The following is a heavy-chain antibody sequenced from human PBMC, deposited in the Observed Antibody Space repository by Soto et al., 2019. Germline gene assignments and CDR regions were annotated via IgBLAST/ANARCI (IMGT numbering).Heavy chain of an antibody. J-gene: IGHJ4*02. CDR2: VYPSGSA. Sequence: SETLSLTCTVSDDSIRTYYWSWIRQPAGKGLEWIWRVYPSGSATYDPSLKSRVTMSVESSKNQFSLKLTSVTAADTAVYYCARMVGEGWQQLPSYFDYGGQGTLVTVSS. CDR1: DDSIRTYY. D-gene: IGHD6-13*01. V-gene: IGHV4-4*07. CDR3: ARMVGEGWQQLPSYFDY.